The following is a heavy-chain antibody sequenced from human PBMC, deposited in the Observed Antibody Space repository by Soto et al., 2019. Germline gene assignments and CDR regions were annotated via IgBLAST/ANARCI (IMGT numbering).Heavy chain of an antibody. V-gene: IGHV3-33*01. Sequence: QVQLVESGGGVVQPGRSLRLSCAASGFTFSSYGMHWVRQAPGKGLEWVALIWYDGSNKYYTDSVKGRFTISRDNSKNTVFLQMSSLSAEDTAVYYCARGASAVAASLDYWAQGTLVSVSS. CDR1: GFTFSSYG. CDR2: IWYDGSNK. CDR3: ARGASAVAASLDY. J-gene: IGHJ4*02. D-gene: IGHD6-19*01.